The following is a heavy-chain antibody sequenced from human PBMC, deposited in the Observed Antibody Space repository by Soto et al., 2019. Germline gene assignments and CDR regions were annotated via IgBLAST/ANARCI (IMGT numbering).Heavy chain of an antibody. Sequence: QVQLQESGPGLVKPSQTLSLTCTVSGGSISSGGYYWSWIRQHPGKGLEWFGYVYYSGSTYYTPSLESRVTISVDTSKNQFSLKLSSVTAADTAVYYCARAQASGPAASYYMDGWGKGTTVTVSS. J-gene: IGHJ6*03. CDR2: VYYSGST. CDR1: GGSISSGGYY. CDR3: ARAQASGPAASYYMDG. V-gene: IGHV4-31*03. D-gene: IGHD2-2*01.